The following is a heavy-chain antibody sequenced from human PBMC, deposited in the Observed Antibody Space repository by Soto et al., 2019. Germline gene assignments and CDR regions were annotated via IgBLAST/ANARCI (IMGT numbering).Heavy chain of an antibody. Sequence: QVQLVESGGGVVQPGRSLRLSCAASGFTFSSYGMHWVRQAPGKGLEWVAVISYDGSNKYYADSVKGRFTISRDNSKNTLYLQMNSLRAEDTAVYYCAKWSGQQLVGIDYWGQGTLVTVSS. CDR3: AKWSGQQLVGIDY. V-gene: IGHV3-30*18. J-gene: IGHJ4*02. CDR1: GFTFSSYG. CDR2: ISYDGSNK. D-gene: IGHD6-13*01.